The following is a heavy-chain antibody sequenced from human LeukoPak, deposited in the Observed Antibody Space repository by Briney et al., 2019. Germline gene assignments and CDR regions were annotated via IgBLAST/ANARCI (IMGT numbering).Heavy chain of an antibody. J-gene: IGHJ4*02. V-gene: IGHV3-9*01. CDR2: ISWNSGSI. D-gene: IGHD3-10*01. CDR3: AKGNSGSYYPDY. Sequence: PGGSLRLSCAASGFTFDDYAMHWVRQAPGKGLEWVSGISWNSGSIGYADSVKGRFTISRDNAKNSLYLQMNSLRAEDTALYYCAKGNSGSYYPDYWGQGTLVTVSS. CDR1: GFTFDDYA.